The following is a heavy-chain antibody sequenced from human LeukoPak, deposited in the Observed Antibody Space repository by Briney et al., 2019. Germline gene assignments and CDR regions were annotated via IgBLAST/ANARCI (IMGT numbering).Heavy chain of an antibody. CDR1: GGSISSGGYY. CDR2: IYYSGST. J-gene: IGHJ4*02. V-gene: IGHV4-31*03. CDR3: ARGEGIAAAGTSFDY. D-gene: IGHD6-13*01. Sequence: SQTLSLTCTASGGSISSGGYYWSWIRQHPGKGLEWIGYIYYSGSTYYNPSLKSRVTISVDTSKNQFSLKLSSVTAADTAVYYCARGEGIAAAGTSFDYWGQGTLVTVSS.